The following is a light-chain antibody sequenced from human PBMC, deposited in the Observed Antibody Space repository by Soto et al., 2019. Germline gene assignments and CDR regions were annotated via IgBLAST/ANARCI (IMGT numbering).Light chain of an antibody. Sequence: DFQMTQSPSSLSASVGDRVTITCQASQDISDYLNWCQQKPGAAPKLLIYDASNLQAGVPSRFSGSGSGTEFTFTISSLQPEDVATYYCQQYDNIPLTFGGGTKVEIK. V-gene: IGKV1-33*01. CDR3: QQYDNIPLT. CDR2: DAS. CDR1: QDISDY. J-gene: IGKJ4*01.